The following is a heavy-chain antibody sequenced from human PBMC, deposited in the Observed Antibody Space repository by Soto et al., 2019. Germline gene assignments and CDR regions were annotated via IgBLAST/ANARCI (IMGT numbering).Heavy chain of an antibody. V-gene: IGHV3-23*01. J-gene: IGHJ5*02. D-gene: IGHD2-2*01. Sequence: GGALRLSCAASGFDFSSYAMSWVRQAPGKGLECISLISGTGVPTLYAESVKGRFSVSRDNSKDTLFLEMNNLGVDDTAMYYCAKSFCSSSSCFFLWVDPWGPGTLVTVSS. CDR3: AKSFCSSSSCFFLWVDP. CDR1: GFDFSSYA. CDR2: ISGTGVPT.